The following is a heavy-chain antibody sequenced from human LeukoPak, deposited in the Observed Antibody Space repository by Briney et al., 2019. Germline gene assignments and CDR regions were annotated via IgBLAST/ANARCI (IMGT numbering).Heavy chain of an antibody. J-gene: IGHJ4*02. CDR3: ARDLSYSIAVAGTDSFLDS. CDR2: INPNSGGT. D-gene: IGHD6-19*01. Sequence: ASVKVSCKASGYTFTGYYMHWVRQAPGQGLEWMGWINPNSGGTNYAQKFQGRVTMTRDTSISTAYMELSRLRSDDTAVYYCARDLSYSIAVAGTDSFLDSWGQGTLVTVSS. CDR1: GYTFTGYY. V-gene: IGHV1-2*02.